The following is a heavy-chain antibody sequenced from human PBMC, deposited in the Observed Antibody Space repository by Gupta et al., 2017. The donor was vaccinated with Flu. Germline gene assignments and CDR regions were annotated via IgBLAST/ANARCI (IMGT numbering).Heavy chain of an antibody. D-gene: IGHD5-12*01. CDR1: SINSGNYF. J-gene: IGHJ4*02. CDR2: ILYTGTT. Sequence: SINSGNYFWAWIRQPPGKELEWIAIILYTGTTLYNPSLESRATISVDTSKNQFFLKLTSVTAADAAVYYCARQGGAGKFYDDFDFWGQGTLVSVSS. V-gene: IGHV4-39*01. CDR3: ARQGGAGKFYDDFDF.